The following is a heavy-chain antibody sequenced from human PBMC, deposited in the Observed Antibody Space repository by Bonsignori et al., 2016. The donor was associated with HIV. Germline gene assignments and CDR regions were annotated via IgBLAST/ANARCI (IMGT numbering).Heavy chain of an antibody. CDR3: ARDPPLPYDSSGYRRYYYYYMDV. J-gene: IGHJ6*03. Sequence: WVRQAPGQGLEWMGGIIPILGIANYAQKFQGRVTITADESTSTAYMELSSLRSEDTAVYYCARDPPLPYDSSGYRRYYYYYMDVWGKGTTVTVSS. D-gene: IGHD3-22*01. CDR2: IIPILGIA. V-gene: IGHV1-69*10.